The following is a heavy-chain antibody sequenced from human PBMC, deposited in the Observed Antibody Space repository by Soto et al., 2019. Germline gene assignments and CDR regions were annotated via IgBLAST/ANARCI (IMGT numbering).Heavy chain of an antibody. J-gene: IGHJ5*02. Sequence: QVQLVQSGAEVKKPGASVKVSCKASGYSFTGLGISWVRQAPGQGLEWMGWINTYNGNTNYAQKFQGRVTMTTDTSTSTADMELRSLRSDDTAVYYCARVELLLWFGDLRSNWFDPWGQGTLVIVSS. V-gene: IGHV1-18*01. CDR3: ARVELLLWFGDLRSNWFDP. CDR2: INTYNGNT. CDR1: GYSFTGLG. D-gene: IGHD3-10*01.